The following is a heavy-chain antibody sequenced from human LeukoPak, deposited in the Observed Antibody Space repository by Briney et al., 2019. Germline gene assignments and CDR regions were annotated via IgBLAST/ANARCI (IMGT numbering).Heavy chain of an antibody. J-gene: IGHJ4*02. V-gene: IGHV3-48*02. D-gene: IGHD3-22*01. CDR2: ISSSSSTI. CDR3: ARVESPYYYDSSGYYLGY. CDR1: GFTFSSYS. Sequence: GGSLRLSCAASGFTFSSYSMNWVRQAPGKGLEWVSYISSSSSTIYYADSVKGRFTISRDNAKNSLYLQMNSLRDEDTAVYYCARVESPYYYDSSGYYLGYWGQGTLVTVSS.